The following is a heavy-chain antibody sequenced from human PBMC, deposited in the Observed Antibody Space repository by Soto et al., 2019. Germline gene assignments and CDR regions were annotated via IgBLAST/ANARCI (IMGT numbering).Heavy chain of an antibody. Sequence: EVQLVESGGGLVKPGGSLRLSCAASGFSFSNAWMTWVRQAPGKGLEWVGRIKTKSDGGTTDYAAPVRGRITISRDDSENTLYLQMDSLKTEDTAVYYCTTVKRPVTSNCVLDHWGQGALVTVSS. J-gene: IGHJ4*02. CDR3: TTVKRPVTSNCVLDH. V-gene: IGHV3-15*07. D-gene: IGHD4-17*01. CDR1: GFSFSNAW. CDR2: IKTKSDGGTT.